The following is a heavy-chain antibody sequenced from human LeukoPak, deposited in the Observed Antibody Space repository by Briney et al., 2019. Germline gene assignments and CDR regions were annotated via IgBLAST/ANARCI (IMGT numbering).Heavy chain of an antibody. Sequence: SETLSLTCAVYGGSFSDYYWSWIRQTPGKGLEWIGEINHSGSTNYNPSLKSRVTISVDTSKNQFSLKLNSVTAADTAVYYCARGDGGATVSNYYYYYMDVWGKGTTVTFSS. CDR2: INHSGST. D-gene: IGHD4-11*01. V-gene: IGHV4-34*01. CDR1: GGSFSDYY. CDR3: ARGDGGATVSNYYYYYMDV. J-gene: IGHJ6*03.